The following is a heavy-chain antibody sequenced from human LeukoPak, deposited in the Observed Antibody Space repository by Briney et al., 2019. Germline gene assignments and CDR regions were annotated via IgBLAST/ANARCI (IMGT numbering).Heavy chain of an antibody. V-gene: IGHV3-48*01. D-gene: IGHD2-2*01. CDR1: GFTFSNYS. CDR2: ISRSRSTI. J-gene: IGHJ3*02. CDR3: ARDYQLLLRAFDI. Sequence: GGSLRLSCAASGFTFSNYSMNWVRQAPGKGLEWVSYISRSRSTIYYADSVKGRFTISRDNAKNSLYLQMNSLRAEDTAVYYCARDYQLLLRAFDIWGQGTMVTVSS.